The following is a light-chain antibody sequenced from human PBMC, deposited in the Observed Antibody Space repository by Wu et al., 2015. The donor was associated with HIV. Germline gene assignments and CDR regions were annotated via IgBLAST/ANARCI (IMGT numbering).Light chain of an antibody. J-gene: IGKJ2*01. CDR3: QQYADLPYN. CDR1: QDIDNY. Sequence: QSPSSLSASVGDRVTISCQTSQDIDNYLNWYQHKPGRPPKLLIYDVSNLETEVPSRFSATGSGTDFTFTISSLQVEDVATYYCQQYADLPYNFGQGTEGGDQT. CDR2: DVS. V-gene: IGKV1-33*01.